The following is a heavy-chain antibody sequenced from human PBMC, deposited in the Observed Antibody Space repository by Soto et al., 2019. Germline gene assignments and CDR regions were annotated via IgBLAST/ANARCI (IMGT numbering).Heavy chain of an antibody. CDR1: GFTFSAYA. V-gene: IGHV3-15*01. J-gene: IGHJ4*02. CDR2: IKSKTDGGTT. D-gene: IGHD3-22*01. CDR3: TTGIVVIKAYYFDY. Sequence: GGSLRLSCAASGFTFSAYAMSWVRQAPGKGLEWVGRIKSKTDGGTTDYAAPVKGRFTISRDDSKNTLYLQMNSLKTEDTAVYYCTTGIVVIKAYYFDYWGQGTLVTVSS.